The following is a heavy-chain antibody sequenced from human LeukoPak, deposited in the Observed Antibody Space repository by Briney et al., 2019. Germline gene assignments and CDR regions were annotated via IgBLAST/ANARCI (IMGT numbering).Heavy chain of an antibody. V-gene: IGHV3-21*01. Sequence: PGGSLRLSCAASGFTFSSYSMNWVRQAPGKGLEWVSSISSSSSYIYYPDSVKGRFTISRDNAKNSLYLQMNSLRAEDTAVYYCARDLRRYSSSWRSYYYYGMDVWGQGTTVTVSS. D-gene: IGHD6-13*01. J-gene: IGHJ6*02. CDR3: ARDLRRYSSSWRSYYYYGMDV. CDR2: ISSSSSYI. CDR1: GFTFSSYS.